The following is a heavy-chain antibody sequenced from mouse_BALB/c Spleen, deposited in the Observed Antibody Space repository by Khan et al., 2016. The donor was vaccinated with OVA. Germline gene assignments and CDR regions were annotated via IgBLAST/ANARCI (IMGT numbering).Heavy chain of an antibody. J-gene: IGHJ4*01. V-gene: IGHV2-6-1*01. CDR1: GFSLTNYG. CDR3: ARQPYFHYYVMDY. CDR2: IWSDGTT. D-gene: IGHD2-10*01. Sequence: QVQLKQSGPGLVAPSQSLSITCTLSGFSLTNYGVHWVRHPPGKGLEWLVVIWSDGTTTYDSALKSRLTISKDNSKSQVFLKMDSHQTDDTAMYYCARQPYFHYYVMDYWGQGTSVTVSS.